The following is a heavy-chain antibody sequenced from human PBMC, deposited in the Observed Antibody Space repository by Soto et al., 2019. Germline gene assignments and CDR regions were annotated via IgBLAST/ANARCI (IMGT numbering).Heavy chain of an antibody. Sequence: LTCAVPGGSISSGGYSCSCIRQPPGKGLEWIGYIYHSGSTYYNPSLKSRVTISVDRSKNQFSLKLSSVTAADTAVYYCASQSLYDSSGYKEYWGQGTLLNVSS. J-gene: IGHJ4*02. CDR3: ASQSLYDSSGYKEY. V-gene: IGHV4-30-2*01. CDR1: GGSISSGGYS. CDR2: IYHSGST. D-gene: IGHD3-22*01.